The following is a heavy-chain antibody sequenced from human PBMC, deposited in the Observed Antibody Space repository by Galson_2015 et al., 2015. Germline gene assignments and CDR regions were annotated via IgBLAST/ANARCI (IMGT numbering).Heavy chain of an antibody. D-gene: IGHD3-16*01. CDR2: INSDGRET. Sequence: LRLSCAASGFTFRRPWMHWVRQAPGKGLFWLSYINSDGRETPYADSVKGGFTISRDNAKNTVYLQMNGLRAEDTAVYYCARDRSYALDYWGQGTPVTVSS. CDR3: ARDRSYALDY. CDR1: GFTFRRPW. J-gene: IGHJ4*02. V-gene: IGHV3-74*01.